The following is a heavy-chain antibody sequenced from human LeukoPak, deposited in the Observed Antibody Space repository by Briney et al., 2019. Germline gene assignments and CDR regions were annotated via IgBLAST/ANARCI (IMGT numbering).Heavy chain of an antibody. CDR1: GGSISSYY. D-gene: IGHD6-13*01. CDR3: ARDFTAVAAGTAFDI. Sequence: PSETLSLTCTVSGGSISSYYWSWLRQPPGKGLEWIGYIYYSGSTNYNPSLKSRVTISVDTSKNQFSLKLSSVTAADTAVYYCARDFTAVAAGTAFDIWGQGTMVTVSS. J-gene: IGHJ3*02. CDR2: IYYSGST. V-gene: IGHV4-59*01.